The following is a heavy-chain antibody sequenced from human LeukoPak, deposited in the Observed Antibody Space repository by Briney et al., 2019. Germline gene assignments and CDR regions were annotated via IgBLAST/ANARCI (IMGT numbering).Heavy chain of an antibody. V-gene: IGHV1-3*04. D-gene: IGHD2-21*01. CDR3: ARGEATGGVVLWWFPKHVHKRYYFDY. Sequence: GASVKVSCKASGYTFTDYVIHWVRQAPGQRLEWMGWISTGSANRKYSQKFQGRVTMTRNTSISTAYMELSSLRSEDTAVYYCARGEATGGVVLWWFPKHVHKRYYFDYWGQGTLVTVSS. CDR1: GYTFTDYV. CDR2: ISTGSANR. J-gene: IGHJ4*02.